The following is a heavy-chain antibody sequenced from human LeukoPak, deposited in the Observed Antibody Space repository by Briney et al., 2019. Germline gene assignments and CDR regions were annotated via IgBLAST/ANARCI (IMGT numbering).Heavy chain of an antibody. CDR2: IFPIFGTA. Sequence: SVKVSCKAFGGTFSSYAISWVRQAPGQGLEWMGGIFPIFGTANYAQKFQGRVTITTDESTSTAYMELSSLRSEDTAVYYCARVGVGHWYFDLWGRGTLVTVSS. V-gene: IGHV1-69*05. CDR1: GGTFSSYA. D-gene: IGHD3-10*01. J-gene: IGHJ2*01. CDR3: ARVGVGHWYFDL.